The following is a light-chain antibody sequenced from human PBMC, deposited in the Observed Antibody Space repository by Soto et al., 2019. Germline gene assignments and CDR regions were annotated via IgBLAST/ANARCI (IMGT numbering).Light chain of an antibody. J-gene: IGLJ2*01. CDR3: SSYAGTNIDVV. CDR1: SNDVGGYVY. Sequence: QSALTQPPSASGSPGQSVTISCTGTSNDVGGYVYVSWYQQYPGKAPKLMIYEVNKRALGVPDRFSGSKSGNTASLTVSGLQAEDEADYYCSSYAGTNIDVVFGGGTKLTVL. V-gene: IGLV2-8*01. CDR2: EVN.